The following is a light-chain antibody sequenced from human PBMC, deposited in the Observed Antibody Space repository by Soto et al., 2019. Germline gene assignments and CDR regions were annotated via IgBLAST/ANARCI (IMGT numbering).Light chain of an antibody. J-gene: IGKJ1*01. CDR3: QQYGSSPLT. V-gene: IGKV3-20*01. CDR2: GAS. Sequence: EIVLTQSPGTLSLSPGDRATLSCRASQSVSSIYLAWYQQKPGPAPRLLIYGASSRATGIPDRFSGSGSVTDFTLTISRLEPEDFAVYYCQQYGSSPLTFGQGTKVDIK. CDR1: QSVSSIY.